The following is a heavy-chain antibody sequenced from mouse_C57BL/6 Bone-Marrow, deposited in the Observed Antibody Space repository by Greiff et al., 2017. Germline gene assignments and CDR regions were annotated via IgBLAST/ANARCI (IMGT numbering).Heavy chain of an antibody. CDR1: GFSFPDSY. J-gene: IGHJ1*03. D-gene: IGHD1-1*01. CDR3: ARSTTGVATDWSFHV. Sequence: EVHLVESGGCLLLPGGSLSLSCAASGFSFPDSYLRWVRHPPWKALAWLGFIRNKANGYTTESSASVKGRFTIARENSQSILYLQMNALRAEDSATFYCARSTTGVATDWSFHVWRTATTEPASS. CDR2: IRNKANGYTT. V-gene: IGHV7-3*01.